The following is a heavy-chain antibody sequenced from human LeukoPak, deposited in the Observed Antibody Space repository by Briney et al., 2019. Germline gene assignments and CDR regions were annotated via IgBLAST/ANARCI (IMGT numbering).Heavy chain of an antibody. V-gene: IGHV3-74*01. CDR2: INTDGSST. D-gene: IGHD4-11*01. Sequence: GGSLRLSCAASGFTFTNYWMHWVRQAPGRGLVWVSRINTDGSSTNYADSVKGRFTISRDNARNTLYLQMNSLRAEDTAVYYCARGIIYNNYYFDDWGQGTLVTVSS. CDR1: GFTFTNYW. J-gene: IGHJ4*02. CDR3: ARGIIYNNYYFDD.